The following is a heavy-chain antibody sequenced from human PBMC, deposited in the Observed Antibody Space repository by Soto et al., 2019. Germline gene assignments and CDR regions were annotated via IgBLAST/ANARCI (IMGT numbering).Heavy chain of an antibody. V-gene: IGHV6-1*01. D-gene: IGHD1-1*01. J-gene: IGHJ5*02. Sequence: QTLSVTWSISGDIVSSDSAAWNWIRQSPARGLEWLGRTYYRSKWYNDYAVSVKSRITINPDTSKNQFSLQLNSVTPEDTAVYYCARARGWNDGWFDHWGRGTLCTVSS. CDR2: TYYRSKWYN. CDR1: GDIVSSDSAA. CDR3: ARARGWNDGWFDH.